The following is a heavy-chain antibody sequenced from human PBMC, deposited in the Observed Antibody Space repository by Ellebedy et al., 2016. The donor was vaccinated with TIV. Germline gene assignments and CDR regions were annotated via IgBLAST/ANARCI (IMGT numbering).Heavy chain of an antibody. CDR2: IYYSGST. CDR1: GGSISSYY. J-gene: IGHJ4*02. CDR3: ASQLRRLSPYY. V-gene: IGHV4-59*08. D-gene: IGHD2/OR15-2a*01. Sequence: MPSETLSLTCTVSGGSISSYYWSWIRQPPGKGLEWIGYIYYSGSTNYNPSLKSRVTISVDTSKNQFSLKLSSVTAADTAVYYCASQLRRLSPYYWGQGTLVTVSS.